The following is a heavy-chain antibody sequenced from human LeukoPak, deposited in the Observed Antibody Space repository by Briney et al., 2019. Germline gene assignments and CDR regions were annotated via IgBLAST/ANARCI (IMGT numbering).Heavy chain of an antibody. CDR3: ASSGWKVTIDY. V-gene: IGHV3-11*01. Sequence: GGSLRLSCAASGFTFSDYYMSWIRQAPGKGLEWVSYISSSGSTIYYADSVKGRFTISRGNAKNSLYLQMNSLRAEDTAVYYCASSGWKVTIDYWGQGTLVTVSS. J-gene: IGHJ4*02. D-gene: IGHD6-19*01. CDR1: GFTFSDYY. CDR2: ISSSGSTI.